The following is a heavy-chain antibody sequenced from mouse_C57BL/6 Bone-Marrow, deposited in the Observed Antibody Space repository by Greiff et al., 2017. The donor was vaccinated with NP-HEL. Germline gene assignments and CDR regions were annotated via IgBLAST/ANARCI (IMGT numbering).Heavy chain of an antibody. Sequence: QVQLQQPGAELVMPGASVKLSCKASGYTFTSYWMHWVKQRPGQGLEWIGEIDPSDSYTNYNQKFKGKSTLTVDKSSSTAYTQLSSLTSEDSAVYYCATYYYGSSYDYWGQGTTLTVSS. V-gene: IGHV1-69*01. CDR3: ATYYYGSSYDY. CDR1: GYTFTSYW. D-gene: IGHD1-1*01. CDR2: IDPSDSYT. J-gene: IGHJ2*01.